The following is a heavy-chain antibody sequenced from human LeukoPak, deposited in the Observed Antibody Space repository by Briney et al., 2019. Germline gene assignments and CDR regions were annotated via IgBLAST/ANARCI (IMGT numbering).Heavy chain of an antibody. V-gene: IGHV4-39*07. CDR2: IYYSGST. Sequence: SETLSLTCTVSGGSISSSSYYWGWIRQPPGKGLEWIGSIYYSGSTNYNPSLKSRVTISVDTSKNQFSLKLSSVTAADTAVYYCARVSYSYGFTYYYYYMDVWGKGTTVTISS. CDR3: ARVSYSYGFTYYYYYMDV. D-gene: IGHD5-18*01. J-gene: IGHJ6*03. CDR1: GGSISSSSYY.